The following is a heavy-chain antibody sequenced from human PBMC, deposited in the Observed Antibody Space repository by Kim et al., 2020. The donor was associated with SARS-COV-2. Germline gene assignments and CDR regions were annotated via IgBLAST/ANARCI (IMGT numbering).Heavy chain of an antibody. J-gene: IGHJ4*02. D-gene: IGHD2-15*01. V-gene: IGHV4-39*01. CDR3: ARRLIEGYCSGGSCYSDY. CDR1: GGSISSSSYY. CDR2: IYYRGST. Sequence: SETLSLTCTVSGGSISSSSYYWGWIRQPPGKGLEWIGRIYYRGSTYYNPSLKSRVTISVDTSKNQFSLTLSSVTAADTAVYYCARRLIEGYCSGGSCYSDYWGEGTLVTVSS.